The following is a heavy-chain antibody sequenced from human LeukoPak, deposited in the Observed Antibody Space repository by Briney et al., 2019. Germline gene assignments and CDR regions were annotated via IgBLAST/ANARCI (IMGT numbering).Heavy chain of an antibody. D-gene: IGHD2-2*01. CDR3: ARPGYCSSTSCSDAFDI. CDR1: GFTFTSSA. CDR2: IVVGSGNT. Sequence: ASVKVSCKASGFTFTSSAVQWVRQARGQRLEWIGWIVVGSGNTNYAQKFRERVTITRDMSTSTAYMELSSLRSEDTAVYYCARPGYCSSTSCSDAFDIWGQGTTVTVSS. J-gene: IGHJ3*02. V-gene: IGHV1-58*01.